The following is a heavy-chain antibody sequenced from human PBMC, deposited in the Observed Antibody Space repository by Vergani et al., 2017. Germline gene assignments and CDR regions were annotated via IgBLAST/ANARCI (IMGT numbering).Heavy chain of an antibody. CDR3: SGNDFWSGYYRGVSDY. J-gene: IGHJ4*02. CDR1: GGSISSYY. Sequence: QVQLQESGPGLVKPSETLSLTCTVSGGSISSYYWSWIRQPPGKGLEWIGYIYYSGSTNYNPSLKSRVTISVDTSKNQFSLKLSSVTAAATAVYYCSGNDFWSGYYRGVSDYWGQGTLVTVSS. CDR2: IYYSGST. V-gene: IGHV4-59*01. D-gene: IGHD3-3*01.